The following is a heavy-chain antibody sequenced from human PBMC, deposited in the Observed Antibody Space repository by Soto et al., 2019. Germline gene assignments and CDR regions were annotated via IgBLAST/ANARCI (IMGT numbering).Heavy chain of an antibody. CDR3: AKATGGAIRHFDY. V-gene: IGHV4-61*01. Sequence: QVQLQESGPGLVKPSETLSLTCTVSGGSVSSGSYYWSWIRQPPGKGLEWIGYIYYSGSTNYNPSRKSRVTISVDTSKNQCSLKLSSVTAAATAVYYCAKATGGAIRHFDYWGQGTLGTVSS. CDR2: IYYSGST. D-gene: IGHD3-10*01. J-gene: IGHJ4*02. CDR1: GGSVSSGSYY.